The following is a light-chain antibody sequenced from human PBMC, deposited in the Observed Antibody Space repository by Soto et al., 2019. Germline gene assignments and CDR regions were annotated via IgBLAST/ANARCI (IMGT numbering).Light chain of an antibody. Sequence: QSVLTQPPSVSGAPGQRVTISCTGSSSNIGAGYDVHWYQQLPGTAPKLLIYSNSNRPSGVPDRFSGSKSGTSASLAITGLQSEDEADYYGQSYDSSLSGWVFGGGTKLTV. CDR3: QSYDSSLSGWV. V-gene: IGLV1-40*01. CDR2: SNS. CDR1: SSNIGAGYD. J-gene: IGLJ3*02.